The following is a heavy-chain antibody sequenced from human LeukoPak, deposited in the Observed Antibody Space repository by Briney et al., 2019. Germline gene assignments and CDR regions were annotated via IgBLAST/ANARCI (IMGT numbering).Heavy chain of an antibody. V-gene: IGHV4-4*07. CDR2: IYTSGST. J-gene: IGHJ3*02. Sequence: PSETLSLTCTVSGGSISSYYWSWIRQPAGKGLEWIGRIYTSGSTYYNPSLKSRVTMSVDTSKNQFSLKLSSVTAADTAVYYCASSGYYPLDAFDIWDQGTMVTVSS. CDR3: ASSGYYPLDAFDI. D-gene: IGHD3-22*01. CDR1: GGSISSYY.